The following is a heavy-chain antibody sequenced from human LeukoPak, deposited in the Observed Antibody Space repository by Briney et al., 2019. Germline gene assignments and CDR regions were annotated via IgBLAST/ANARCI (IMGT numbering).Heavy chain of an antibody. J-gene: IGHJ4*02. Sequence: PGGSLRLSHAASGFTFSSYVMHWVRQASGKGLEGVGRIRSKANGYATAYAPSVKGRFTISRDNSKHTAYLQIYSLKTEESAVYYCMVNYGGSGIYGYFDYWGQGTLVTVSS. V-gene: IGHV3-73*01. CDR2: IRSKANGYAT. D-gene: IGHD3-10*01. CDR1: GFTFSSYV. CDR3: MVNYGGSGIYGYFDY.